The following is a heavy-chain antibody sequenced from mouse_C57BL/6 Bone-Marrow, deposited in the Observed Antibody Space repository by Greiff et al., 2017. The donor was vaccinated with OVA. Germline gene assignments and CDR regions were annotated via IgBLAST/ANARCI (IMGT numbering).Heavy chain of an antibody. V-gene: IGHV1-22*01. CDR1: GYTFTDYN. Sequence: VQLKESGPELVKPGASVKMSCKASGYTFTDYNMHWVKQSHGKSLEWIGYINPNNGGTSYNQKFKGKATLTVNKSSSTAYMELRSLTSEDSAVYYCARKGAYYYYFDYWGQGTTLTVSS. D-gene: IGHD1-1*01. CDR2: INPNNGGT. J-gene: IGHJ2*01. CDR3: ARKGAYYYYFDY.